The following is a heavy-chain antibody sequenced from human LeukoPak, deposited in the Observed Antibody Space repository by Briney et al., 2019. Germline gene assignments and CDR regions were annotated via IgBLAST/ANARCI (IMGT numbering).Heavy chain of an antibody. J-gene: IGHJ4*02. CDR1: GFTFSSYG. CDR2: ISSGSSTI. D-gene: IGHD6-19*01. V-gene: IGHV3-48*01. Sequence: GGSLRLSCEASGFTFSSYGMTWVRQAPGKGLEWVSYISSGSSTIYYADSVKGRFTISRDNAKNSLYLQMNSLRAEDTAVYYCAREDEQWTTFDYWGQGTLVTVSS. CDR3: AREDEQWTTFDY.